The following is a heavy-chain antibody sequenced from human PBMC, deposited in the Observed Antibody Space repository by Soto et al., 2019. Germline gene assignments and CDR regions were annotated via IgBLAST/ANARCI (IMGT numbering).Heavy chain of an antibody. V-gene: IGHV3-53*01. CDR2: IYSGGST. J-gene: IGHJ4*02. CDR3: ARGSYSSSSHFDY. Sequence: PVGSLRLSCAASGFTVSSNYMSWVRQAPGKGLEWVSVIYSGGSTYYADSVKGRFTISRDNSKNTLYLQMNSLRAEDTAVYYCARGSYSSSSHFDYWGQRTLVTVSS. D-gene: IGHD6-6*01. CDR1: GFTVSSNY.